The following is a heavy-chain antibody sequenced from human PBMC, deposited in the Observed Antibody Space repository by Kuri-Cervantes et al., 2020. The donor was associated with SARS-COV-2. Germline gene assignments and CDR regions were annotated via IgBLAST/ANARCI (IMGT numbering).Heavy chain of an antibody. CDR1: GFTFSNYA. J-gene: IGHJ6*03. D-gene: IGHD3-16*01. Sequence: GGSLRLSCAASGFTFSNYAMHWVRQAPGKGLEWVAFIRYDGSNKYYADSVKGRFTISRDNSKNTLYLQMNSLRAEDTAVYYCAKAGENYYYYYMDVGGKGTTVTVSS. CDR3: AKAGENYYYYYMDV. V-gene: IGHV3-30*02. CDR2: IRYDGSNK.